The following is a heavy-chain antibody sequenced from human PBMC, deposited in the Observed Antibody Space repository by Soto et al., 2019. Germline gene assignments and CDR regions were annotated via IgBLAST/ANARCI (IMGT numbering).Heavy chain of an antibody. J-gene: IGHJ4*02. D-gene: IGHD6-13*01. V-gene: IGHV1-46*01. CDR3: AISSSWYMAFDY. CDR2: INPSGGST. Sequence: ASVKVSCKASGYTFTSYGISWVRQAPGQGLEWMGWINPSGGSTSYAQKFQGRVTMTRDTSTSTVYMELSSLRSEDTAVYYCAISSSWYMAFDYWGQGTLVTVSS. CDR1: GYTFTSYG.